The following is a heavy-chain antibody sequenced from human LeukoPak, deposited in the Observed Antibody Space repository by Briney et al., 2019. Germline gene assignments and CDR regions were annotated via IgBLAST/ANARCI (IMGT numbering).Heavy chain of an antibody. Sequence: GGSLRLSCAASGFTFSSYGMHWVRQAPGKGLEWVAFIRYDGSNKYYADSVKGRFTISRDNSKNTLYLQMNSLRAEDTAVYYCAKDLRIEGGYNWFDPWGQGTLVTVSS. CDR2: IRYDGSNK. J-gene: IGHJ5*02. V-gene: IGHV3-30*02. CDR1: GFTFSSYG. D-gene: IGHD5-12*01. CDR3: AKDLRIEGGYNWFDP.